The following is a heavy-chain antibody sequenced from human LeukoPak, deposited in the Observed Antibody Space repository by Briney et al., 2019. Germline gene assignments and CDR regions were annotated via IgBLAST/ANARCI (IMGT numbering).Heavy chain of an antibody. CDR2: ISSSSSYI. V-gene: IGHV3-21*01. D-gene: IGHD3-22*01. Sequence: GGSLRLSCAASGFTVSSNYMGWVRQAPGKGLEWVSSISSSSSYIYYADSVKGRFTISRDNAKNSLYLQMNSLRAEDTAVYYCASWYYYDSSDAFDIWGQGTMVTVSS. CDR1: GFTVSSNY. J-gene: IGHJ3*02. CDR3: ASWYYYDSSDAFDI.